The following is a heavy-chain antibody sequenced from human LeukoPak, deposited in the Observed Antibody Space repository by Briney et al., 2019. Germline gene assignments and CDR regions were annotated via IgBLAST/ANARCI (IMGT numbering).Heavy chain of an antibody. CDR3: ARSGEAATGTKTNYEC. Sequence: PGGSLRLSCVASGFTFSDYYMSWIRQAPGKGLQYVSYISSSGTYANYANSVKGRFTNSRDNAKNSLYLQMNSLRDEDTAVYYCARSGEAATGTKTNYECWGQGTLVTVSS. V-gene: IGHV3-11*06. J-gene: IGHJ4*02. CDR1: GFTFSDYY. D-gene: IGHD6-13*01. CDR2: ISSSGTYA.